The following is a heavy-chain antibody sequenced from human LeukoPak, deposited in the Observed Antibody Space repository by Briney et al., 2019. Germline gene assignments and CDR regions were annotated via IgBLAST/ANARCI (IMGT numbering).Heavy chain of an antibody. D-gene: IGHD3-9*01. CDR1: GFTFSSYA. V-gene: IGHV3-23*01. Sequence: GGSLRLSCAASGFTFSSYAMSWVRQAPGKGLEWVSAISGSGGSTYYADSVKGRFTISRDNSKNTLYLQMNSLRAEDTAVYYCAKAKDLQYDILTGYYPGYWGQRTLVTVSS. CDR2: ISGSGGST. J-gene: IGHJ4*02. CDR3: AKAKDLQYDILTGYYPGY.